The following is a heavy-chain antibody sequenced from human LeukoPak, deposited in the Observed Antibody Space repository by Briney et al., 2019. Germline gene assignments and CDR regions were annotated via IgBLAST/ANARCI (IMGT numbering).Heavy chain of an antibody. J-gene: IGHJ4*02. CDR3: ARGGGAAGYNYEFDC. V-gene: IGHV4-59*01. CDR1: GGSISSYY. Sequence: PSETLSLTCTVSGGSISSYYWSWIRQPPGEGLEWIGYIYDSGDTNFNPSPKSRVTISIDTSKNQFSLKLTSVTAADTAVYYCARGGGAAGYNYEFDCWGQGTLVTVSS. CDR2: IYDSGDT. D-gene: IGHD5-24*01.